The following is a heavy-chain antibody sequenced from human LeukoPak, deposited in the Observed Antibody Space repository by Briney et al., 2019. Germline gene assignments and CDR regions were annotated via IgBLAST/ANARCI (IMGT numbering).Heavy chain of an antibody. Sequence: EGSLRLSCVASGFTFSTYAMGWVRQVPGKGLEWVSSVSESGGSTYYADSVKGRFTISRDNSKDTQSLQMNSLRAEDTAVYYCAKASRDLFYAFDIWGQGTMVTVSS. V-gene: IGHV3-23*01. J-gene: IGHJ3*02. CDR2: VSESGGST. D-gene: IGHD2/OR15-2a*01. CDR1: GFTFSTYA. CDR3: AKASRDLFYAFDI.